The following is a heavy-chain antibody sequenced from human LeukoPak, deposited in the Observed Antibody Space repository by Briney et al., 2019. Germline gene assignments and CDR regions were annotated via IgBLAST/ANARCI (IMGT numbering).Heavy chain of an antibody. CDR2: TYYRSKWYN. CDR3: ARQTGSGLFILP. V-gene: IGHV6-1*01. Sequence: SPTLSLTCAISGDSVSSNSAAWNWIRQSPSRGLEWLGRTYYRSKWYNDYAVSVKSRITINPDTSKNQFSLRLTSVTAADTAVYYCARQTGSGLFILPGGQGTLVTVSS. CDR1: GDSVSSNSAA. J-gene: IGHJ4*02. D-gene: IGHD3/OR15-3a*01.